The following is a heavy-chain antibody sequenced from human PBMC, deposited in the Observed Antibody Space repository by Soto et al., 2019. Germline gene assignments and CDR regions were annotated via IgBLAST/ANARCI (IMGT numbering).Heavy chain of an antibody. J-gene: IGHJ6*03. Sequence: PGGALRLSCAASGFTFSSSAMSWVRQAPGKGLEWVSGINNNGANTYYADSVKGRFTISRDNSKNTLYLQMNSLRAEDTAVYYCTSSTIFGVVRSYYYYMDVWGKGTTVTVSS. V-gene: IGHV3-23*01. CDR2: INNNGANT. D-gene: IGHD3-3*01. CDR1: GFTFSSSA. CDR3: TSSTIFGVVRSYYYYMDV.